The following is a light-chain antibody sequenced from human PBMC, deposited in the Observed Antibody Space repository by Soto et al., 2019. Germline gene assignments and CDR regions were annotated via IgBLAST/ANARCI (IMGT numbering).Light chain of an antibody. CDR3: SSYTTSSTVV. CDR2: EVS. Sequence: QSALTQPPSVFGSPGQSVTISCTGTSSDVGYYNRVSWYQQPPGTAPKLMVFEVSNRPSGVPDRFSGSKSGNTASLTISGLQAEDEADYYCSSYTTSSTVVFGGGTKLTVL. V-gene: IGLV2-18*02. J-gene: IGLJ2*01. CDR1: SSDVGYYNR.